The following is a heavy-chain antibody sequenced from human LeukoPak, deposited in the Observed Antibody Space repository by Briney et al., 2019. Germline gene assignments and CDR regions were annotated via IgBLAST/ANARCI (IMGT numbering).Heavy chain of an antibody. CDR1: GFTFSSYA. V-gene: IGHV3-23*01. CDR3: AKDRSPGWPSLLVGFDY. Sequence: PGGSLRLSCAASGFTFSSYAMSWVRQAPGKGLEWVLAISGSGGSTYYADSVKGRFTISRDNSKNTLYLQMNSLRAEDTAVYYCAKDRSPGWPSLLVGFDYWGQGTLVTVSS. D-gene: IGHD5-24*01. J-gene: IGHJ4*02. CDR2: ISGSGGST.